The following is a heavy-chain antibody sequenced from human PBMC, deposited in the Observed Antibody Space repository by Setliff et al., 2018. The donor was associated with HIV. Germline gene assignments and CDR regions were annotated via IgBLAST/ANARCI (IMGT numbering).Heavy chain of an antibody. V-gene: IGHV4-30-4*08. D-gene: IGHD3-9*01. CDR1: GGSISSGDYY. CDR2: IYYSGGT. CDR3: ARSLRYFDWSLRRPSHDAFDF. Sequence: KPSETLSLTCTVSGGSISSGDYYWSWIRQPPGKGLEWIGYIYYSGGTYYNPSLKSRVTISVDTSKNQFSLKLSFVTAADTAVYYCARSLRYFDWSLRRPSHDAFDFWGQGTMVTVSS. J-gene: IGHJ3*01.